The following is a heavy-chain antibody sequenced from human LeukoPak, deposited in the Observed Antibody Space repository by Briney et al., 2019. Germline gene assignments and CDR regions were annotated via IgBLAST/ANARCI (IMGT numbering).Heavy chain of an antibody. V-gene: IGHV3-30*02. CDR2: IRYDGSNK. J-gene: IGHJ4*02. D-gene: IGHD6-13*01. CDR3: AKDSHTGYSSSWYYDY. Sequence: PGGSLRLSCAAPGFTFSSYGMHWVRQAPGKGLEWVAFIRYDGSNKYYADSVKGRFTISRDNSKNTLYLQMNSLRAEDTAVYYCAKDSHTGYSSSWYYDYWGQGTLVTVSS. CDR1: GFTFSSYG.